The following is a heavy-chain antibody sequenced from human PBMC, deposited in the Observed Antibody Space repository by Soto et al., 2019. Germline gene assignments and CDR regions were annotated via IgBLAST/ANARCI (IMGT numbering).Heavy chain of an antibody. CDR3: AREENSGYYRNFDY. J-gene: IGHJ4*02. CDR2: ISDRGSA. Sequence: QVQLQESGPGLVRPSETLSVTCTVSGGSISNFYWSWIRQPPGKGLEWIGYISDRGSARYNPSLKSRVTISVDTSKNHLSLNLSSVTAADTAVYYCAREENSGYYRNFDYWGQGTLVTVSS. V-gene: IGHV4-59*01. CDR1: GGSISNFY. D-gene: IGHD3-22*01.